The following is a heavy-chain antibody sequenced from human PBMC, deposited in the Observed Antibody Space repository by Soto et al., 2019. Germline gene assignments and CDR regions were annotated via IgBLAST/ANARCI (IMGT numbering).Heavy chain of an antibody. CDR2: IGPYEGVT. CDR1: GYTFNDYG. Sequence: QVQLVQSGAEVKKPGASVRVSCKASGYTFNDYGISWVRQAPGQGLEWMGWIGPYEGVTNHAQTFQGRLTMTVDTSTTTADMELRSLRSDDTALYYCARCYCSVGSCYTCWHFDLWGPGTLVTVTA. CDR3: ARCYCSVGSCYTCWHFDL. J-gene: IGHJ2*01. D-gene: IGHD2-15*01. V-gene: IGHV1-18*01.